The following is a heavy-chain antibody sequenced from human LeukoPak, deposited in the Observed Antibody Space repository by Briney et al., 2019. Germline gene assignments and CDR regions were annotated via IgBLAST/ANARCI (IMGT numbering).Heavy chain of an antibody. D-gene: IGHD6-13*01. CDR2: IDYSGST. Sequence: SETLSLTCTVSGGSISSYCWSWIRQHPGKGLEWIGHIDYSGSTKYNPSLKSRVTMSIDTSKNQFSLKLSSVTAADTAVYFCARRRYSSTWYVDYWGQGTLVTVSS. CDR3: ARRRYSSTWYVDY. V-gene: IGHV4-59*08. J-gene: IGHJ4*02. CDR1: GGSISSYC.